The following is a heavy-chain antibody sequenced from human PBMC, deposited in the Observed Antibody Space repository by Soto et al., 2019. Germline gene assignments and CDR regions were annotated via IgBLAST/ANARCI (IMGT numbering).Heavy chain of an antibody. J-gene: IGHJ4*02. CDR2: VFYTGFT. V-gene: IGHV4-39*01. CDR3: ATSQKGYNWNYFDH. D-gene: IGHD1-20*01. Sequence: SETLSLTCAVSGGSISGSYYYWAWLRQSPGKGPEWIGSVFYTGFTSYNPSLESRVSVSVDTSKSQFSLKLSAVTAADTAVYYCATSQKGYNWNYFDHWGQGALVTVPQ. CDR1: GGSISGSYYY.